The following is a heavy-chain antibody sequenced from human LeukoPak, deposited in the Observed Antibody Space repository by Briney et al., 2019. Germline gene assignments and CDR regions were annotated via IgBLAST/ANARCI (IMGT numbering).Heavy chain of an antibody. V-gene: IGHV3-23*01. D-gene: IGHD6-13*01. J-gene: IGHJ4*02. CDR1: GFTLSSYW. CDR2: ISGSGGST. Sequence: PGGSLRLSCSASGFTLSSYWMHWVRQAPGKGLEWVSAISGSGGSTYYADSAKGRFTISRDNSKNTLYLQMNSLRAEDTAVYYCAKVAYSSSWYPSFPFDYWGQGTLVTVSS. CDR3: AKVAYSSSWYPSFPFDY.